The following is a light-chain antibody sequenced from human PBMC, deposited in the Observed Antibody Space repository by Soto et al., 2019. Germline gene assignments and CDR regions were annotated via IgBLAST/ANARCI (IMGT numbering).Light chain of an antibody. Sequence: DIQMTQSPSTLSASAGDRVTITCRASQSISSWLAWYQQKPGKAPKLLIYKASSLESGVPSRFSGSGSGTEFTLTISSLQPDDFANYYCQQYNSYSWTFGQGTKVEIK. CDR2: KAS. V-gene: IGKV1-5*03. CDR1: QSISSW. CDR3: QQYNSYSWT. J-gene: IGKJ1*01.